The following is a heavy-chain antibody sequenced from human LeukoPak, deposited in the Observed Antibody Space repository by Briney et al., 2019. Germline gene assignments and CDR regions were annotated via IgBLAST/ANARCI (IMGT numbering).Heavy chain of an antibody. Sequence: GGFLRLSCAGSGFTFSSYSMNWVRQAPGKGLEWVSSISSGSSHIFYADSVKGRFTISRENARNSLYLQMNSLRAEDTAVYYCARGGTGATRDDTFDIWGQGTMVTVSS. V-gene: IGHV3-21*01. CDR2: ISSGSSHI. CDR1: GFTFSSYS. J-gene: IGHJ3*02. CDR3: ARGGTGATRDDTFDI. D-gene: IGHD1-7*01.